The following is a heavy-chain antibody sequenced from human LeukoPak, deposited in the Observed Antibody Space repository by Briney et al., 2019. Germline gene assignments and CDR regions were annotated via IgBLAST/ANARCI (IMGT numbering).Heavy chain of an antibody. D-gene: IGHD3-10*01. CDR1: GFTFSSYA. CDR2: ISGSGGST. CDR3: AKFGTSYYGMDV. J-gene: IGHJ6*02. V-gene: IGHV3-23*01. Sequence: PGGSLRLSCAASGFTFSSYAVSWVRQAPGKGLEWVSAISGSGGSTYYADSVKGRFTISRDNSKNTLYLQMNSLRAEDTAVYYCAKFGTSYYGMDVWGQGTTVTVSS.